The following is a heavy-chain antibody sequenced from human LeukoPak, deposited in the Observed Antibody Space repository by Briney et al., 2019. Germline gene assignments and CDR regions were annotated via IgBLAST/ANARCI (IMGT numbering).Heavy chain of an antibody. CDR1: GYTFTGYY. Sequence: EASVKVSCKASGYTFTGYYMHWVRQAPGQGLEWMGWINPNSGGTNYAQKFQGRVTMTRDTSISTAYMELSRLRSDDTAVYYCARGSVSPRGAFDIWGQGTMVTVPS. J-gene: IGHJ3*02. CDR2: INPNSGGT. D-gene: IGHD3-10*01. CDR3: ARGSVSPRGAFDI. V-gene: IGHV1-2*02.